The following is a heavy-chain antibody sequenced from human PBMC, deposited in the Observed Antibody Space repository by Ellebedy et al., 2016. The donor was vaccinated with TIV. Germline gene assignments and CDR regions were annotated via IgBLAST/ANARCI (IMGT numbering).Heavy chain of an antibody. D-gene: IGHD3-10*02. V-gene: IGHV3-74*01. CDR1: GFTFSSYW. CDR3: TRDPMFDPRAIFDT. J-gene: IGHJ4*02. Sequence: GESLKISCAASGFTFSSYWMHWVRQAPGKGLVLVSRINKDGSSTNYADSVKGRFTISRDNAKSTLYLEMNSLRVEDTAVYYCTRDPMFDPRAIFDTWGQGTLVAVSS. CDR2: INKDGSST.